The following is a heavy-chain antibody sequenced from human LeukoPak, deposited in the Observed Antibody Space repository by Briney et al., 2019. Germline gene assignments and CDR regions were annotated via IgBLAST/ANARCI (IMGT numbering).Heavy chain of an antibody. V-gene: IGHV4-4*02. CDR1: GGSISSSNW. Sequence: SETLSLTCAVSGGSISSSNWWSWVRQPPGKGLEWIGEIYHSGSTNYNPSFKSRVTISVDKSKNQFSLKLSSVTAADTAVYYCARGLGYCSGGSCWGFRYWGQGTLVTVSS. J-gene: IGHJ4*02. CDR2: IYHSGST. D-gene: IGHD2-15*01. CDR3: ARGLGYCSGGSCWGFRY.